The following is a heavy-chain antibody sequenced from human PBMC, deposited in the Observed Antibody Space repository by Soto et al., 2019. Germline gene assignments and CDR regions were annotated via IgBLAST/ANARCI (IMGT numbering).Heavy chain of an antibody. CDR3: ARRRGSGWRHGFDP. V-gene: IGHV1-69*01. Sequence: QVQLVQSGAGVKKPGSSVKVSCKASGGTFSSYPISWVRQAPGQGLEWMGGIIPSFGTANYAQKFQGRVTITADESTSTAHMELSSLRSEDTAVYYCARRRGSGWRHGFDPWGQGTLVTVSS. CDR2: IIPSFGTA. CDR1: GGTFSSYP. D-gene: IGHD6-19*01. J-gene: IGHJ5*02.